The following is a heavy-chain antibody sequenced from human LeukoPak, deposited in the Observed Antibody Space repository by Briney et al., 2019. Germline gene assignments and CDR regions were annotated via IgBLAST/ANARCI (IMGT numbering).Heavy chain of an antibody. Sequence: SVKVSCMASGGTFSSYAISWVRQAPGQGLEWMGGIIPIFGTANYAQKFQGRVTITADESTSTAYMELSSLRSEDTAVYYCAIPYSSSLPFDYWGQGTLVTVSS. CDR2: IIPIFGTA. D-gene: IGHD6-6*01. V-gene: IGHV1-69*13. CDR3: AIPYSSSLPFDY. J-gene: IGHJ4*02. CDR1: GGTFSSYA.